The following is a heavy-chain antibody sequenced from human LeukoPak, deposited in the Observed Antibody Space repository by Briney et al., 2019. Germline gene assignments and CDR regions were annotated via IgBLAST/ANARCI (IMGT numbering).Heavy chain of an antibody. V-gene: IGHV4-4*07. J-gene: IGHJ5*02. CDR1: GGSISSYY. D-gene: IGHD2-15*01. CDR3: ARGRGGGGSSNNWFDP. Sequence: SETLSLTCTVSGGSISSYYWSWIRQPAGKGLEWIGHIYNSGSTNYNPSLKGRVTMSVATSKNQFSLHLISVTAADTAVYFCARGRGGGGSSNNWFDPWGQGTLVTVSS. CDR2: IYNSGST.